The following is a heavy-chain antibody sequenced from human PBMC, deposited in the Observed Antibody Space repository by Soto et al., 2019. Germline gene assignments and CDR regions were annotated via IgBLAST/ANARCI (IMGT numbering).Heavy chain of an antibody. CDR1: GYTFTSYG. J-gene: IGHJ4*02. D-gene: IGHD2-15*01. CDR3: ARATDYCSGGSCYGDYFDY. V-gene: IGHV1-18*01. CDR2: ISAYNGNT. Sequence: QVQLVQSGAEVKKPGASVKVSCKASGYTFTSYGISWVRQAPGQGLEWMGWISAYNGNTNYAQKLQGRVTMTTDTSTSTAYMELRSLRSDDTAVYYCARATDYCSGGSCYGDYFDYWGQGTLVTLSS.